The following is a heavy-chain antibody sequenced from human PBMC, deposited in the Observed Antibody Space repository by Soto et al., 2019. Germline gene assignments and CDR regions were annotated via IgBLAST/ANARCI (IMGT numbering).Heavy chain of an antibody. V-gene: IGHV3-23*01. D-gene: IGHD5-12*01. CDR1: GFTFSSYA. CDR2: ISGRGGST. J-gene: IGHJ4*02. CDR3: AKYIVATTINFHFDY. Sequence: GGSLRLSCAASGFTFSSYAMSWVRQAPGKGLEWVSAISGRGGSTYYADSVKGRFTISRDNSKNTLYLQMNSLRAEDTAVYYCAKYIVATTINFHFDYWGQGTLVTVSS.